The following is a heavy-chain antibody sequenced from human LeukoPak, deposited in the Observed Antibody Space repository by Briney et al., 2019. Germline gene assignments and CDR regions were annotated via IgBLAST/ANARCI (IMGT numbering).Heavy chain of an antibody. J-gene: IGHJ3*02. CDR1: GFTFSIYN. CDR3: AREEGGAGLYGFDI. Sequence: PGGSLRLSCAASGFTFSIYNMNWVHQAPGKGLEWVSSISSSSDYIYYADSLKGRFTISRDNAKNSLYLQMNSLRAEDTAVYYCAREEGGAGLYGFDIWGQGTMVTVSS. CDR2: ISSSSDYI. V-gene: IGHV3-21*01. D-gene: IGHD1-26*01.